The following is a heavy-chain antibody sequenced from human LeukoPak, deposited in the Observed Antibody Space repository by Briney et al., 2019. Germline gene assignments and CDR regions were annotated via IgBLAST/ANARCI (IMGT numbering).Heavy chain of an antibody. CDR3: ARDGEYGSGSYSTDYFDY. V-gene: IGHV1-2*02. CDR2: TNPNSGGT. D-gene: IGHD3-10*01. Sequence: ASVKVSCKASGYTFTSYGISWVRQAPGQGLEWMGWTNPNSGGTNYAQKFQGRVTMTRDTSISTAYMELSRLRSDDTAVYYCARDGEYGSGSYSTDYFDYWGQGTLVTVSS. CDR1: GYTFTSYG. J-gene: IGHJ4*02.